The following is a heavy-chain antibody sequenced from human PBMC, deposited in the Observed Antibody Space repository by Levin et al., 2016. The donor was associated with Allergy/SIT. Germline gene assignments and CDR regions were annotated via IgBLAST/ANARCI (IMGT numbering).Heavy chain of an antibody. Sequence: WVRQAPGQRLEWMGWINAGNGNTKYSQKFQGRVTITRDTSASTAYMELSSLRSEDTAVYYCALHGQKQTYNWFDPWGQGTLVTVSS. CDR2: INAGNGNT. CDR3: ALHGQKQTYNWFDP. D-gene: IGHD1/OR15-1a*01. V-gene: IGHV1-3*01. J-gene: IGHJ5*02.